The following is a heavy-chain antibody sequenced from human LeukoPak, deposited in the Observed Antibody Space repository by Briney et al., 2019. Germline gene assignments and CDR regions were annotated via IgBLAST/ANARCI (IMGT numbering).Heavy chain of an antibody. Sequence: SGVSLTLPCAASGLIYNRHTMNCVRKSPGRGLEWVTYNDTWGSPIYYAHSVQALFTIPRENDKNSLYLHMNSQRDEDRGVLLCASVVFTIGAMDVWGQGSTVTVCS. CDR2: NDTWGSPI. D-gene: IGHD2-15*01. CDR3: ASVVFTIGAMDV. V-gene: IGHV3-48*02. CDR1: GLIYNRHT. J-gene: IGHJ6*02.